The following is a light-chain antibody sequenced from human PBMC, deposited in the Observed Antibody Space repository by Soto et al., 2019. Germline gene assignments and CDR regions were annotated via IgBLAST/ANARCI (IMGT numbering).Light chain of an antibody. Sequence: EIVLTQSPGTLSLSPGDRATLSCRAGQNISTNYLAWYQQKPGQPPRLLIYDASSRATGVPDRFSGGGSGTDFTLTVNRVEPEDFAMYYCQQYATSSFTFRPGTKVDIK. CDR3: QQYATSSFT. CDR2: DAS. J-gene: IGKJ3*01. V-gene: IGKV3-20*01. CDR1: QNISTNY.